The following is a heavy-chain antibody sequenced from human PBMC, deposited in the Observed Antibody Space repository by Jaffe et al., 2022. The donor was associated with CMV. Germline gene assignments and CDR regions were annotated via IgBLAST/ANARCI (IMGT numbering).Heavy chain of an antibody. J-gene: IGHJ4*02. CDR1: GGSFSGYY. CDR2: INHSGST. Sequence: QVQLQQWGAGLLKPSETLSLTCAVYGGSFSGYYWSWIRQPPGKGLEWIGEINHSGSTNYNPSLKSRVTISVDTSKNQFSLKLSSVTAADTAVYYCARRAIYGDYVLLDYWGQGTLVTVSS. CDR3: ARRAIYGDYVLLDY. V-gene: IGHV4-34*01. D-gene: IGHD4-17*01.